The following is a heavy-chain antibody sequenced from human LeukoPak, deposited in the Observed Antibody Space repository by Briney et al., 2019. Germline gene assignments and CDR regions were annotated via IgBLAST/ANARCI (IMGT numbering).Heavy chain of an antibody. CDR2: IYTDDQT. Sequence: GGSLRLSCAASGCTVNSNYMNWVRQAPGKGLEWLSVIYTDDQTYYADAVKGRSIVSRDISKNTLYLQVNNVTAEDTAIYYCAREVANGASYSSAWSVWGQGTTVSVSS. D-gene: IGHD6-19*01. CDR1: GCTVNSNY. CDR3: AREVANGASYSSAWSV. J-gene: IGHJ6*02. V-gene: IGHV3-53*01.